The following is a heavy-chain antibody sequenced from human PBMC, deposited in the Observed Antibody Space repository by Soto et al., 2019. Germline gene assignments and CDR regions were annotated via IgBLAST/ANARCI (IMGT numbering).Heavy chain of an antibody. J-gene: IGHJ6*02. CDR2: ISSSSSYI. CDR3: ARVGGAVAGFYYYYGMDV. Sequence: GGSLRLSCAASGFTFSSYSMNWVRQAPGKGLEWVSSISSSSSYIYYADSVKGRFTISRDNAKNSLYLQMNSLRAEDTAVYYCARVGGAVAGFYYYYGMDVWGQGTTVTVSS. CDR1: GFTFSSYS. V-gene: IGHV3-21*01. D-gene: IGHD6-19*01.